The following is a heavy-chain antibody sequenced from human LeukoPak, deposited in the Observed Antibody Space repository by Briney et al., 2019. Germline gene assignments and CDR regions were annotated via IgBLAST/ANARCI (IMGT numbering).Heavy chain of an antibody. D-gene: IGHD1-26*01. V-gene: IGHV1-69*04. CDR1: GGTFSSYA. J-gene: IGHJ4*02. CDR2: IIPILGIA. Sequence: SVKVSCKASGGTFSSYAISWVRQAPGQGLEWMGRIIPILGIANYAQKFQGRVTITADKSTSTAYMELSSLRSEDTAVYYCARSSGSYRIHYWGQGTLVTVSS. CDR3: ARSSGSYRIHY.